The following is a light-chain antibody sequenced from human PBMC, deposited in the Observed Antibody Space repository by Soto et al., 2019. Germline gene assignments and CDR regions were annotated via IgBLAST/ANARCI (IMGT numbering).Light chain of an antibody. CDR1: QNVNNR. V-gene: IGKV3-15*01. J-gene: IGKJ1*01. CDR2: GAS. CDR3: QHFNSWPLL. Sequence: EIVMTHSPAMLSVSPGERATLSCRASQNVNNRLAWYQQKAGQPPRLLIYGASTRATGIPARFSGSGSGTEFTLTIRSLQSEDFAVYYCQHFNSWPLLFGQGTKV.